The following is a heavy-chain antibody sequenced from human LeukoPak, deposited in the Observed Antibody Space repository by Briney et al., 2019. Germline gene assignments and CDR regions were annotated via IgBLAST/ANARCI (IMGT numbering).Heavy chain of an antibody. Sequence: PGGSLRLSCAASGFTFSSYAMSWVRQAPGKGLEWVSAISGSGGSTYYADSAKGRFTISRDNSKNTLYLQMNSLRAEDTAVYYCAKDALDSDYYYYGMDVWGQGTTVTVSS. CDR1: GFTFSSYA. J-gene: IGHJ6*02. D-gene: IGHD3/OR15-3a*01. CDR2: ISGSGGST. V-gene: IGHV3-23*01. CDR3: AKDALDSDYYYYGMDV.